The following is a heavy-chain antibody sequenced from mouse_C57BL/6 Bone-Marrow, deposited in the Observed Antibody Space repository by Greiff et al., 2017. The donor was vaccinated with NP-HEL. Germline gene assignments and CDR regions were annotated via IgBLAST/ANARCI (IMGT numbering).Heavy chain of an antibody. Sequence: EVMLVESGGGLVQPGGSLKLSCAASGFTFSDYYMYWVRQTPEKRLEWVAYISNGGGSTYYPDTVKGRFTISRDNAKNTLYLQMSRLKSEDTAMYYCARLYGGGYFDVWGTGTTVTVSS. V-gene: IGHV5-12*01. CDR3: ARLYGGGYFDV. CDR2: ISNGGGST. D-gene: IGHD1-1*02. J-gene: IGHJ1*03. CDR1: GFTFSDYY.